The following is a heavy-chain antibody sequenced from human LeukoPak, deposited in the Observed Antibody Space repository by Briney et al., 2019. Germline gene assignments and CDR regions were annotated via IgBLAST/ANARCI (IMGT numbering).Heavy chain of an antibody. CDR3: AKDAKKYSSAWYEDY. V-gene: IGHV3-30*02. D-gene: IGHD6-19*01. Sequence: PGGSLRLCCAASGFTFSSYGMHWVRQAPGKGMEWVAFIRYDGSNKNFVDSVKGRFTISRDNSKNTLYLQMNSLRAEDTAVYYCAKDAKKYSSAWYEDYWGQGTLVTVSS. CDR2: IRYDGSNK. J-gene: IGHJ4*02. CDR1: GFTFSSYG.